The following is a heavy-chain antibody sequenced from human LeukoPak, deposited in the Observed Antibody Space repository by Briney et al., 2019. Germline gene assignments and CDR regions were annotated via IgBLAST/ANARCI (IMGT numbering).Heavy chain of an antibody. CDR3: ARHGSGWSFDY. V-gene: IGHV4-59*08. J-gene: IGHJ4*02. CDR1: GGSISGYY. CDR2: ISYSGST. D-gene: IGHD6-19*01. Sequence: PSETLSLTCTVSGGSISGYYWSWIWQPPGKGLEWTGYISYSGSTNHNPSLKSRVSISVDTSKNQFSLNLNSVTAADTAVFYCARHGSGWSFDYWGQGTLVTVSS.